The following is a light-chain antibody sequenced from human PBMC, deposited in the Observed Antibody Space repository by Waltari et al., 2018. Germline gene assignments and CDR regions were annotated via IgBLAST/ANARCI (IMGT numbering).Light chain of an antibody. J-gene: IGLJ2*01. V-gene: IGLV1-36*01. CDR2: YDD. CDR1: SSNIGNNA. CDR3: AAWDDSLNGLV. Sequence: QSVLTQPPSVSEAPRQRVPISCSGSSSNIGNNAVNWYQQLPGKAPKLLIYYDDLLPSGVSDRFSGSKSGTSASLAISGLQSEDEADYYCAAWDDSLNGLVFGGGTKLTVL.